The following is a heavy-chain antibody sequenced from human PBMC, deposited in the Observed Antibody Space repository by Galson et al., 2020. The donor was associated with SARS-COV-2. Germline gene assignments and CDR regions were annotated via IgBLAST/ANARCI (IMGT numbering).Heavy chain of an antibody. CDR2: IYYSGST. CDR3: ARVGSLQLLWFGEPPSGYFDL. CDR1: GGSISSYY. J-gene: IGHJ2*01. V-gene: IGHV4-59*01. D-gene: IGHD3-10*01. Sequence: ASETLSLTCTVSGGSISSYYWSWIRQPPGKGLEWIGYIYYSGSTNYNPSLKSRVTISVDTSKNQFSLKLSSVTAADTAVYYCARVGSLQLLWFGEPPSGYFDLWGRGTLVTVSS.